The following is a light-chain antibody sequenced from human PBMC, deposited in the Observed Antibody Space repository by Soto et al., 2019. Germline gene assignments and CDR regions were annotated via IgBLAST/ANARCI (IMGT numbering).Light chain of an antibody. J-gene: IGLJ2*01. CDR1: SSNIGTNT. CDR3: AAWDDSMTGWV. Sequence: QSVLTQPPSASGTPGQRVTISCSGSSSNIGTNTVNWYQQFPGTAPKLLIYSNNQRPSGVPDRFSGSKSGTSASLAISGLQSDDEADYYCAAWDDSMTGWVFSGGTKLTVL. CDR2: SNN. V-gene: IGLV1-44*01.